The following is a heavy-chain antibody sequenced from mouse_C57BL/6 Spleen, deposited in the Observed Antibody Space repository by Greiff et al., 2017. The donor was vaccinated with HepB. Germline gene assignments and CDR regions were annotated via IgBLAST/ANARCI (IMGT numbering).Heavy chain of an antibody. CDR1: GYTFTDYN. D-gene: IGHD1-1*01. Sequence: VQLQQSGPELVKPGASVKIPCKASGYTFTDYNMDWVKQSHGKSLEWIGDINPNNGGTIYNQKFKGKATLTVDKSSSTAYMELRSLTSEGTAVYYCAREGELRYWYFDVWGTGTTVTVSS. CDR2: INPNNGGT. CDR3: AREGELRYWYFDV. J-gene: IGHJ1*03. V-gene: IGHV1-18*01.